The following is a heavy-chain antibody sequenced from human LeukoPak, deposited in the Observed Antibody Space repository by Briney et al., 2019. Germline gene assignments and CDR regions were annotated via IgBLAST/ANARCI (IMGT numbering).Heavy chain of an antibody. Sequence: GGSLRLSCAASGFTFSSYWMSWVRQAPGKGLEWVANIKQDGSEKYYVDSVKGRFSISRDNAKNSLYLQMNSLRAEDTAVYYCARTPSMWPDAFDIWGQGTMVTASS. J-gene: IGHJ3*02. D-gene: IGHD2/OR15-2a*01. CDR2: IKQDGSEK. CDR1: GFTFSSYW. V-gene: IGHV3-7*03. CDR3: ARTPSMWPDAFDI.